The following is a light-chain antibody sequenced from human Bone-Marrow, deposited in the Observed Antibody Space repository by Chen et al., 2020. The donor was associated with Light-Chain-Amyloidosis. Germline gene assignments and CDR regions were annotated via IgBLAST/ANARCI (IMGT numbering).Light chain of an antibody. CDR2: EVT. CDR3: SSYTSTNTLV. Sequence: QSALTPPASVSGSPGQSLTISCTGTSSDVGGDNHVSWYQQHPDKAPKLMIYEVTTRPSWVPDRFSGSKSDTTASLTISGLQTEDEADYFCSSYTSTNTLVFGSGTRVTVL. V-gene: IGLV2-14*01. CDR1: SSDVGGDNH. J-gene: IGLJ1*01.